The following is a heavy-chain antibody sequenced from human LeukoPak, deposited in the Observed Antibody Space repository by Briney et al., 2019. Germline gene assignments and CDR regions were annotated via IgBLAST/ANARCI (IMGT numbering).Heavy chain of an antibody. V-gene: IGHV4-61*02. Sequence: KPSETLSLTCTVSGGSISSGSYYWSWIRQPAGKGLEWIGRIYTSGSTNYNPSLKSRVTISVDTSKNQFSLKLSSVTAADTAVYYCARGGRGYSYFMDVWGRGTTVTVSS. CDR3: ARGGRGYSYFMDV. D-gene: IGHD5-18*01. J-gene: IGHJ6*04. CDR2: IYTSGST. CDR1: GGSISSGSYY.